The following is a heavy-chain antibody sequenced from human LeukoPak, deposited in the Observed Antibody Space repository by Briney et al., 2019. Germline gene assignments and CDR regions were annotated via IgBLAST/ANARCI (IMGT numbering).Heavy chain of an antibody. CDR3: ARGMLSSAGYHWYYYMDV. D-gene: IGHD3-3*01. CDR2: IDDDGTDT. CDR1: GFTSGNYW. V-gene: IGHV3-74*01. Sequence: GGSLRLSCVASGFTSGNYWMHWVRQAPGKGPEWVSRIDDDGTDTHYAVSVKGRFTISRDNAKNTLYLQMNSLRGEDTAVYYCARGMLSSAGYHWYYYMDVWGKGAMVTVSS. J-gene: IGHJ6*03.